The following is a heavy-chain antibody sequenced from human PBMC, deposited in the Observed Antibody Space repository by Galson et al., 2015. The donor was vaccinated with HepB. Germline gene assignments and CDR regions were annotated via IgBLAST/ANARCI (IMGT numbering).Heavy chain of an antibody. D-gene: IGHD4-17*01. V-gene: IGHV3-7*03. CDR2: ISQDGGNK. CDR1: GFTFSAYW. J-gene: IGHJ4*02. CDR3: ARSSYGDYS. Sequence: SLRLSCAASGFTFSAYWMTWVRQAPGKGLEWVAHISQDGGNKYYVDSVKGRFTISRDNAKNSLYLQMDSLRAEDTALYYCARSSYGDYSWGQGTLVTVSS.